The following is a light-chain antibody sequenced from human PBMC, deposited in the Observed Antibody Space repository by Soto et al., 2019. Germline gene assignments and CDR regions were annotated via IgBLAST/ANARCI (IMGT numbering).Light chain of an antibody. CDR1: SSNIGAGYD. CDR3: QVWDSSSDHVV. V-gene: IGLV1-40*01. J-gene: IGLJ2*01. CDR2: GNI. Sequence: QSVLTQPPSVSGAPGQRVTISCTGSSSNIGAGYDVHWYQQRPGTAPKLLIFGNINRPSGVPDRFSGSKSGTSASLAITGLQPEDEGDYYCQVWDSSSDHVVFGGGTKLTVL.